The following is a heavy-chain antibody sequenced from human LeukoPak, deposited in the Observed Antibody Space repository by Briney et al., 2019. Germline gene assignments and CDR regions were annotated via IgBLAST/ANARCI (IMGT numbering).Heavy chain of an antibody. CDR3: AKFLAGQYDAFDI. D-gene: IGHD3-9*01. J-gene: IGHJ3*02. CDR2: ISSASTYT. Sequence: GGSLRLSCAASGFTFSNFYMSWIRQAPGKGLEWVSFISSASTYTNFADSVKGRFTVSRDNAKNSLFLQMNSLRAEDTAVYYCAKFLAGQYDAFDIWGQGTMVTVSA. CDR1: GFTFSNFY. V-gene: IGHV3-11*03.